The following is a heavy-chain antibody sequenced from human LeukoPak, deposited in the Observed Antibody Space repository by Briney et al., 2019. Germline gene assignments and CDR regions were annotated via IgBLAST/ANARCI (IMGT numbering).Heavy chain of an antibody. CDR3: AKSKGQGYCTNGVCYGGFDY. D-gene: IGHD2-8*01. J-gene: IGHJ4*02. CDR2: ISGSGGST. CDR1: GFTFSSYA. Sequence: GGSLRLSCAASGFTFSSYAMSWVRQAPGKGLEWVSAISGSGGSTYYADSVKGRFTISRDNSKNTLYLQMNSLRAEDTAVYYCAKSKGQGYCTNGVCYGGFDYWGQGALVTVSS. V-gene: IGHV3-23*01.